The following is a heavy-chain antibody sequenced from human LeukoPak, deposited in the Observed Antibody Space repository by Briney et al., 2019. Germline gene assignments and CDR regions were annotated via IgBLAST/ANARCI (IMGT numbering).Heavy chain of an antibody. D-gene: IGHD3-22*01. J-gene: IGHJ4*02. CDR3: ARSWEYYDSSGYQGDSGFDY. Sequence: PSETLSLTCAVYGGSFSGYYWSWIRQPPGKGLEWIGEINHSGSTNYNPSLKSRVTISVDTSKNQFSLKLSSVTAADTAVYYCARSWEYYDSSGYQGDSGFDYWGQGTLVTVSS. V-gene: IGHV4-34*01. CDR2: INHSGST. CDR1: GGSFSGYY.